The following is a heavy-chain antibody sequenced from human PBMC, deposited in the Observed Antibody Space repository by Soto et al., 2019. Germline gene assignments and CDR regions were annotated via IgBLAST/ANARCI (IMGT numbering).Heavy chain of an antibody. V-gene: IGHV3-23*01. J-gene: IGHJ6*03. CDR2: ISGSGGST. CDR3: AKDAGQPQGDYYYYMDV. Sequence: GGSLRLSCAASGFTFSSYAMSWVRQAPGKGLEWVSAISGSGGSTYYADSVKGRFTISRDNSKNTLYLQMNSLRAEDTAVYYCAKDAGQPQGDYYYYMDVWGKGTTVTVSS. CDR1: GFTFSSYA. D-gene: IGHD1-26*01.